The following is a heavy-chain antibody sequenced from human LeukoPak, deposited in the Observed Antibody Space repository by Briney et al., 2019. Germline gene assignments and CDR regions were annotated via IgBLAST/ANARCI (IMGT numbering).Heavy chain of an antibody. J-gene: IGHJ4*02. CDR1: GFTFSSYA. Sequence: PGGSLRLSWAAAGFTFSSYAMSWVRQATGKGLEWGSAISGSGGSPYYADSVKGRFTISRDNSKNTLYLQMNSLSAEDTAVYYCAKDGLGGLVDYWGQGTLVTVSS. CDR2: ISGSGGSP. D-gene: IGHD3-10*01. CDR3: AKDGLGGLVDY. V-gene: IGHV3-23*01.